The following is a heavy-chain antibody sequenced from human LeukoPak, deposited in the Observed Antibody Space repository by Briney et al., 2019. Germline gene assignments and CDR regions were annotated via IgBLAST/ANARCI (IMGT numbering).Heavy chain of an antibody. V-gene: IGHV3-21*04. CDR1: GFTFSSYS. J-gene: IGHJ6*02. CDR3: ATYYGDYPSYYYYGMDV. Sequence: PGGSLRLSCAASGFTFSSYSMNWVRQAPGKGLEWASSISSSSSYIYYADSVKGRFTISRDNSKNTLYLQMNSLRAEDTAVYYCATYYGDYPSYYYYGMDVWGQGTTVTVSS. CDR2: ISSSSSYI. D-gene: IGHD4-17*01.